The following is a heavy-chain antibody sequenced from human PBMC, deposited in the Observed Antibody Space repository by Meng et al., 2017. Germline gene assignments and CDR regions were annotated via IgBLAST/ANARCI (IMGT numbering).Heavy chain of an antibody. CDR1: GFSFSSNW. Sequence: GESLKISCAASGFSFSSNWMSWVRQAPGKGLEWVANIRKDGSEKHYVDSVKGRFTISRDNAKNSLYLQMNSLRAEDTAVYYCARALIYGDYGSYYYYYYGMDVWGQGTTVTVSS. CDR3: ARALIYGDYGSYYYYYYGMDV. V-gene: IGHV3-7*01. CDR2: IRKDGSEK. D-gene: IGHD4-17*01. J-gene: IGHJ6*02.